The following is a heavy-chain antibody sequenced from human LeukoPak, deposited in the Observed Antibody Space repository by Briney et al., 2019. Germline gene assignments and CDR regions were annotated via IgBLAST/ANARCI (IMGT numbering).Heavy chain of an antibody. Sequence: PGGSLRLSCAASGFTFSSYGMSWVRQAPGKGLEWVSIISGTAFSTYYADSVRGRFTISRDNSKNTLYLQMNSLRAEDTAVYYCAKEAFDYGDLNWFDPWGQGTLVTVSS. D-gene: IGHD4-17*01. CDR2: ISGTAFST. J-gene: IGHJ5*02. V-gene: IGHV3-23*01. CDR1: GFTFSSYG. CDR3: AKEAFDYGDLNWFDP.